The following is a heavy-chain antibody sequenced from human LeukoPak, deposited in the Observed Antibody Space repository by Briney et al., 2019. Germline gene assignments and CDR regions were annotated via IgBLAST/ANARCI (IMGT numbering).Heavy chain of an antibody. J-gene: IGHJ5*02. V-gene: IGHV3-30*18. CDR2: ISYDGSNK. Sequence: PGGSLRLSCAASGFTFSSYGMHEVRQAPGKGLLRVSVISYDGSNKYYAYAVKGRFTISRDNSKNTLYLQMNSLRAEDTAVYYCAKDIVPAAIVGWFDPWGQGTLVTVSS. CDR3: AKDIVPAAIVGWFDP. CDR1: GFTFSSYG. D-gene: IGHD2-2*02.